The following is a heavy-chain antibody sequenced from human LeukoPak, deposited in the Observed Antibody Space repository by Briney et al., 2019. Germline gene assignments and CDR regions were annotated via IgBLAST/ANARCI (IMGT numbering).Heavy chain of an antibody. CDR3: TRNSYGPFDY. J-gene: IGHJ4*02. CDR2: IRSKAYGGTT. CDR1: GFSFKNAW. V-gene: IGHV3-49*02. Sequence: GGSLRLSCAASGFSFKNAWMSWVRQAPGKGLEWVGFIRSKAYGGTTEYAASVKGRFTISRDDSKSIAYLQMNSLKTEDTAVYYCTRNSYGPFDYWGQGTLVTVSS. D-gene: IGHD5-18*01.